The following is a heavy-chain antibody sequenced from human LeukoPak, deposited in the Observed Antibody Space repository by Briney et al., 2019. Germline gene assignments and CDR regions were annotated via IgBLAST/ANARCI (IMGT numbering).Heavy chain of an antibody. Sequence: PSETLSLTCAVYGGSFSGYYWSWIRQPPGKGLEWIGEINHSGSTNYNPSLKSRVTMSVDTSKNQFSLKLSSVTAADTAVYYCAGDLRSDVRASDENYYGSGSFHFDYWGQGTLVTVSS. CDR3: AGDLRSDVRASDENYYGSGSFHFDY. CDR2: INHSGST. D-gene: IGHD3-10*01. CDR1: GGSFSGYY. J-gene: IGHJ4*02. V-gene: IGHV4-34*01.